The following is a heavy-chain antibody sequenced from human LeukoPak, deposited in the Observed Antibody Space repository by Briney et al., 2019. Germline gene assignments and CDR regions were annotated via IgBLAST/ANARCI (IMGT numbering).Heavy chain of an antibody. Sequence: ASVKVSCKASGYTFTSYDINWVRQATGQGLEWMGWMNPNSGNTGYAQKLQGRVTMTTDTSTSTAYMELRSLRSDDTAVYYCARAVGDYGDYPVNYWGQGTLVTVSS. CDR1: GYTFTSYD. V-gene: IGHV1-8*02. J-gene: IGHJ4*02. D-gene: IGHD4-17*01. CDR2: MNPNSGNT. CDR3: ARAVGDYGDYPVNY.